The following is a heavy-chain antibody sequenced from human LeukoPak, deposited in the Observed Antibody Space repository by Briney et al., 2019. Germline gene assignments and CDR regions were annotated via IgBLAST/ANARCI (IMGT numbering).Heavy chain of an antibody. CDR3: ARNRWQQLVRGNWFDP. V-gene: IGHV1-18*01. D-gene: IGHD6-13*01. CDR2: ISAYNGNT. Sequence: ASVKVSCKASGYTFTSYGISWVRQAPGQGLEWMGWISAYNGNTSYAQKLQGRVTMTTDTSTSTAYMELRSLRSDDTAVYYCARNRWQQLVRGNWFDPWGQGTLVTVSS. J-gene: IGHJ5*02. CDR1: GYTFTSYG.